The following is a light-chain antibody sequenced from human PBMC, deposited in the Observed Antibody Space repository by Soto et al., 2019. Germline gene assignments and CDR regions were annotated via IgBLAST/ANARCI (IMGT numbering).Light chain of an antibody. J-gene: IGLJ1*01. CDR3: SSYTNINTRACV. Sequence: QSALTQPRSVSGSPGQAVTISCTGTSSDIGAYNYVFWYQQYPGKSPKLIIYEVTDRPSGVSNRFSGSKSGNTASLTISGLQAEDEAEYYCSSYTNINTRACVFGTGTKVTVL. V-gene: IGLV2-14*01. CDR1: SSDIGAYNY. CDR2: EVT.